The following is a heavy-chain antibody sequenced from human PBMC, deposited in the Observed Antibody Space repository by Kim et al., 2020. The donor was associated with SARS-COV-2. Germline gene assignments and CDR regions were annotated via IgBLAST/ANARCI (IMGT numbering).Heavy chain of an antibody. V-gene: IGHV1-8*01. CDR2: NGGNT. Sequence: NGGNTGYAQKFQGRVTMTRNTSISTAYMELSSLRSEDTAVYYCARGRDPWGQGTLVTVSS. J-gene: IGHJ5*02. CDR3: ARGRDP.